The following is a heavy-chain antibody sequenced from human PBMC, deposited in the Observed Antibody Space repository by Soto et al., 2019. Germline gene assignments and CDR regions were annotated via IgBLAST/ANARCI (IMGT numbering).Heavy chain of an antibody. CDR3: STLTATPGY. J-gene: IGHJ4*02. CDR1: EYIFTSYV. CDR2: INTGNGHT. Sequence: ASVKVSCKASEYIFTSYVFHWVRQAPGQRPEWMGWINTGNGHTKYSQKFQGTVTFTRDTSANTAYMEVGSLTSEDTAVYYCSTLTATPGYWGEGTLVTVSS. V-gene: IGHV1-3*04.